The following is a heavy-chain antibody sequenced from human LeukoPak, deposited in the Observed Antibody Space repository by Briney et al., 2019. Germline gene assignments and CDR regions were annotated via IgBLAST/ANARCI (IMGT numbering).Heavy chain of an antibody. J-gene: IGHJ5*02. CDR2: INPNTGGT. Sequence: ASVKVSCKASGSTFSGYYMHWVRQAPGQGLEWMGWINPNTGGTNYAQNFQGRVTMTTDTSISTVYMQLSSLRSDDTAVYYCARAGLYCSSTSCYSFDPWGQGTLVTVSS. V-gene: IGHV1-2*02. D-gene: IGHD2-2*01. CDR1: GSTFSGYY. CDR3: ARAGLYCSSTSCYSFDP.